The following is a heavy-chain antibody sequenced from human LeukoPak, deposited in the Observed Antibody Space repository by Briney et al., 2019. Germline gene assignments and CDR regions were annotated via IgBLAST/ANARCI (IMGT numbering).Heavy chain of an antibody. CDR1: GGSISSYY. V-gene: IGHV4-59*08. D-gene: IGHD1-26*01. J-gene: IGHJ4*02. CDR2: FYYSGCT. CDR3: ARSDYSGSSFFDY. Sequence: AETLSLTCTVPGGSISSYYWSWIRQPPGKGLEWIGYFYYSGCTNYNPSLKSRVTISVDTSKNQYSLKLSSVTAADTAVYYCARSDYSGSSFFDYWGQGTLVTASS.